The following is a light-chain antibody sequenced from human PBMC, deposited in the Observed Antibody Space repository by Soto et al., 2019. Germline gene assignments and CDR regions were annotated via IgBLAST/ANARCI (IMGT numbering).Light chain of an antibody. Sequence: EIVLTQSKATLSLSPGERATLXCRASQSVSSYLAWYQQKAGQAPRLLIYDASNRATGIPARFSGSGSGTDFTLTISRLKPEDFAVYYCQQRSSWPRTFGLGTKVDIK. CDR3: QQRSSWPRT. J-gene: IGKJ1*01. CDR2: DAS. V-gene: IGKV3-11*01. CDR1: QSVSSY.